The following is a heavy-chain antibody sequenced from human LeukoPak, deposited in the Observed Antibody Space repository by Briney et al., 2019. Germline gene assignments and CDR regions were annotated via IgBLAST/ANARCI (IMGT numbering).Heavy chain of an antibody. Sequence: ASVKVSCKASGYTFTGYYMHWVRQAPGQGLEWMGWINPNSGRTNYAQKFQGRVTMTRDTSISTAYMELSRLRSDDTAVYYCARENGGAKWFAPWGQGTLVTVSS. CDR2: INPNSGRT. J-gene: IGHJ5*02. CDR3: ARENGGAKWFAP. CDR1: GYTFTGYY. V-gene: IGHV1-2*02. D-gene: IGHD4-23*01.